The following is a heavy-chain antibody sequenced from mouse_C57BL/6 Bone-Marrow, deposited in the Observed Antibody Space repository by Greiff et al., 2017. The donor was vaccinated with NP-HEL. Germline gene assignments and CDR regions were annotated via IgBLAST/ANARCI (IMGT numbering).Heavy chain of an antibody. CDR1: GYTFTDYN. D-gene: IGHD1-1*01. Sequence: EVQLQQSGPELVKPGASVKIPCKASGYTFTDYNMDWVKQSHGKSLEWIGDINPNNGGTIYNQKFKGKATLTVDKSSSTAYMELRSLTSEDTAVYDGARYMGYGSGHWNFDVWGTGTTVTVSS. CDR2: INPNNGGT. CDR3: ARYMGYGSGHWNFDV. V-gene: IGHV1-18*01. J-gene: IGHJ1*03.